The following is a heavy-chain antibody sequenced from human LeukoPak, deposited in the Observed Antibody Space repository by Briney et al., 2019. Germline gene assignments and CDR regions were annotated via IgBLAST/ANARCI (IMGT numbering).Heavy chain of an antibody. J-gene: IGHJ4*02. CDR3: ARDPGAAADYFDY. Sequence: SETLSLTCAVSGYSISSGYYWDWIRQPPGKGLEWIGSIYHSGSTYYNPSLKSRVTISVDTSKNQFSLKLSSVTAADTAVYYCARDPGAAADYFDYWGQGTLVTVSS. CDR1: GYSISSGYY. D-gene: IGHD6-13*01. V-gene: IGHV4-38-2*02. CDR2: IYHSGST.